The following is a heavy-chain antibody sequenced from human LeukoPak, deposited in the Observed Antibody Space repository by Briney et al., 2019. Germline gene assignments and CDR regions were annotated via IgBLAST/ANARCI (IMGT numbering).Heavy chain of an antibody. CDR1: GGSNSSSGYY. CDR2: IYYSGST. V-gene: IGHV4-39*01. J-gene: IGHJ4*02. Sequence: SETLSLTCTVSGGSNSSSGYYWGWIRQPPGKGLEWIGSIYYSGSTYYNPSLKSRVTISVDTSKNQFSLKLSSVTAADTAVYYCAIGDAVVPATHYYFDYWGQGSLVTVSS. D-gene: IGHD2-2*01. CDR3: AIGDAVVPATHYYFDY.